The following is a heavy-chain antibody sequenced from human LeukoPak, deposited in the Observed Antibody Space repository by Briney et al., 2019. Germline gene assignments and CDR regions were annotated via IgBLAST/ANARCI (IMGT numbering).Heavy chain of an antibody. Sequence: SETLSLTCTVSGGSISSYYWSWIRQPPGKGLEWIGYIYYSGSTNYNPSLKSRVTISVDTSKNQFSLKLSPVTAADTAVYYCARLDYDSSGPWGQGTLVTVSP. CDR2: IYYSGST. CDR1: GGSISSYY. D-gene: IGHD3-22*01. V-gene: IGHV4-59*01. CDR3: ARLDYDSSGP. J-gene: IGHJ5*02.